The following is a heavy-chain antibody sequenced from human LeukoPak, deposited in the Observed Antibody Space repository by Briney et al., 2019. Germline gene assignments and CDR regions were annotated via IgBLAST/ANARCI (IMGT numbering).Heavy chain of an antibody. J-gene: IGHJ5*02. CDR3: AIYDFWSGRKFDP. Sequence: GASVKVSCKASGGTFSSYAISWVRQAPGQGLEWMGGIIPIFGTANYAQKFQGRVTITTDESTSTAYMELSSLRSEDTAAYYCAIYDFWSGRKFDPWGQGTLVTVSS. CDR2: IIPIFGTA. D-gene: IGHD3-3*01. V-gene: IGHV1-69*05. CDR1: GGTFSSYA.